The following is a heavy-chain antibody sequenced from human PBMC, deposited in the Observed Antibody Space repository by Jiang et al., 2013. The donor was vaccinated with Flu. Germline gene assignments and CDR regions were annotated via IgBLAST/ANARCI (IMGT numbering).Heavy chain of an antibody. V-gene: IGHV3-30*18. Sequence: WVRQAPGKGLEWVAVISYDGSNKYYADSVKGRFTISRDNSKNTLYLQMNSLRAEDTAVYYCAKEATGSTIFGVDPTFDYWGQGTLVTVSS. CDR2: ISYDGSNK. J-gene: IGHJ4*02. CDR3: AKEATGSTIFGVDPTFDY. D-gene: IGHD3-3*01.